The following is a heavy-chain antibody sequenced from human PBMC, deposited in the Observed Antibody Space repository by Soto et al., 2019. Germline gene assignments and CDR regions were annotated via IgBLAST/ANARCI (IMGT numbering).Heavy chain of an antibody. D-gene: IGHD5-12*01. V-gene: IGHV3-7*05. J-gene: IGHJ4*02. Sequence: GGSLRLSCAASGFTFSNHWMGWVRQAPGKGLEWVANIKEDGSEKYYGDSWKGRFTVSRDNAKKSLYLEMNSLRVEDSALYYCARGGSCFDYWGQGTLVTVSS. CDR2: IKEDGSEK. CDR1: GFTFSNHW. CDR3: ARGGSCFDY.